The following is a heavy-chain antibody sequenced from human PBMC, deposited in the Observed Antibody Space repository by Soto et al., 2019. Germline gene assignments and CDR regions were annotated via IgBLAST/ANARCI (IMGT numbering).Heavy chain of an antibody. CDR2: LANDGSYQ. D-gene: IGHD2-15*01. J-gene: IGHJ4*02. Sequence: QVQLVESGGGVVQPGGSLRLSCAASGFTLSGYGMHWVRQSPGEGLEWVAILANDGSYQYYAESVKGRFTISRDNSKNTLYLQMDSLRPDDTAVYYCARSIGGSSYYPPDYWGQGTLVTVSS. CDR1: GFTLSGYG. CDR3: ARSIGGSSYYPPDY. V-gene: IGHV3-30*03.